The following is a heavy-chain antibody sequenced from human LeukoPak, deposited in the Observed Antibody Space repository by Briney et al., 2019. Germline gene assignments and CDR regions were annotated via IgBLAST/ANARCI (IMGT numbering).Heavy chain of an antibody. D-gene: IGHD2-2*01. Sequence: GGSLRLSCAASGFTFSTYDMSWVRQAPGKGLEWVSAISGSGGSTFYADSVKGRFTISRDNSKNTLYLQMNSLRAEDTAVYYCARSVSSRFTSPRRPYYFDSWGQGTLVTVSS. CDR3: ARSVSSRFTSPRRPYYFDS. CDR2: ISGSGGST. CDR1: GFTFSTYD. J-gene: IGHJ4*02. V-gene: IGHV3-23*01.